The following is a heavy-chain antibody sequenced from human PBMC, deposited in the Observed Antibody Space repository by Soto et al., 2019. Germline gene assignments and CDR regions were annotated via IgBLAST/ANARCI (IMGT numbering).Heavy chain of an antibody. CDR1: GFTFSNYA. Sequence: GGSLRLSCAASGFTFSNYAMSWVRQAPGKGLEWVSGIGGSTYYTDSMKGRFTISRDNSKNKLYLQVNGLRAEDTAVYYCAKDRGFTNFYCMDVWGQGTTVTVSS. J-gene: IGHJ6*02. CDR3: AKDRGFTNFYCMDV. D-gene: IGHD3-10*01. V-gene: IGHV3-23*01. CDR2: IGGST.